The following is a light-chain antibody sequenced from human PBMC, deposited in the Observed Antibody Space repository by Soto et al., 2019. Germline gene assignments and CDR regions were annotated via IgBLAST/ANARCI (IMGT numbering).Light chain of an antibody. CDR2: DVS. CDR1: SSDAGGYNY. J-gene: IGLJ3*02. Sequence: QSALTQPRSVSGSPGQSVTISCTGTSSDAGGYNYVSWYQQYPGKAPKVIIYDVSKRPSGVPDRFSGSKSGNTASLTISGLQAEDEADYYCCSYAGSYTLWVFGGGTKLTVL. CDR3: CSYAGSYTLWV. V-gene: IGLV2-11*01.